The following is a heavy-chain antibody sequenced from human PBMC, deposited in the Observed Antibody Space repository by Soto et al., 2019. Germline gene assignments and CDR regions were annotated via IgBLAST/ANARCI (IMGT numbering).Heavy chain of an antibody. D-gene: IGHD2-15*01. J-gene: IGHJ5*02. Sequence: GGSLRLSCAASGFTFSNYGMYWVRQAPGKGLEWVAVISYDGSDKYYADSVKGRFTISRDTSKNTLYLQMNSLRAEDTAVYYCAKDRTYCSGGSCYGLDPWGQGTLVTVSS. V-gene: IGHV3-30*18. CDR3: AKDRTYCSGGSCYGLDP. CDR2: ISYDGSDK. CDR1: GFTFSNYG.